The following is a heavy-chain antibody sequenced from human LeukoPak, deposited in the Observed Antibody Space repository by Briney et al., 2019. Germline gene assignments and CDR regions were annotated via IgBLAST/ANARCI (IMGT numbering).Heavy chain of an antibody. D-gene: IGHD4-17*01. V-gene: IGHV3-21*01. CDR3: ARDGDYGDYASPFDY. CDR1: GFTFSSYS. CDR2: ISSSSSYI. Sequence: GGSLRLSCAASGFTFSSYSMNWVRQAPGKGLEWVSSISSSSSYIYYADSVKGRFTISRGNAKNSLYLQMNSLRAEDTAVYYCARDGDYGDYASPFDYWGQGTLVTVSS. J-gene: IGHJ4*02.